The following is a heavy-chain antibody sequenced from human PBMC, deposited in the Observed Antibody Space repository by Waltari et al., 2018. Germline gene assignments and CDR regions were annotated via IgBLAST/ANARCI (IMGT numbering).Heavy chain of an antibody. J-gene: IGHJ4*02. CDR1: GYTFTGYY. Sequence: QVQLVQSGAEVKKPGASVKVSCKASGYTFTGYYMHWVRQAPGQGLEWMGWINPNRGGTNYAQKFQGRVTMTRDTSISTAYMERSRLRSDDTAVYYCARGFRAAETWDYAYWGQGTLVTVSS. V-gene: IGHV1-2*02. CDR2: INPNRGGT. D-gene: IGHD6-13*01. CDR3: ARGFRAAETWDYAY.